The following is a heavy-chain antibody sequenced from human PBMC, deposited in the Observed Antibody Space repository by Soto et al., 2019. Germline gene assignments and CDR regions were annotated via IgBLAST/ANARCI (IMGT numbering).Heavy chain of an antibody. CDR1: GFTFSSYA. V-gene: IGHV3-30-3*01. CDR3: ARDGNIFLAIWGKYGMDV. Sequence: PGGSLRLSCAASGFTFSSYAMHWVRQAPCKGLEWVAVISYDGSNKYYADSVKGRFTISRDNSKNTLYLQMNSLRAEDTAVYYCARDGNIFLAIWGKYGMDVWGQGTTVTVSS. CDR2: ISYDGSNK. D-gene: IGHD3-16*01. J-gene: IGHJ6*02.